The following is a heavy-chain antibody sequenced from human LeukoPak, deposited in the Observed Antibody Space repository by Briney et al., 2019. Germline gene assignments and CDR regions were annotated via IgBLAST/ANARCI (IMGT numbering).Heavy chain of an antibody. J-gene: IGHJ6*03. Sequence: SETLSLTCTVSGGSISSSSYYWGWIRQPPGKGLEWIGSIYYSGSTYYNPSLKSRVTISVDTSKNQFSLKLSSVTAADTAVYYCARDLYDSSGYYYTYYYYYMDVWGKGTTVTVSS. CDR1: GGSISSSSYY. V-gene: IGHV4-39*07. D-gene: IGHD3-22*01. CDR2: IYYSGST. CDR3: ARDLYDSSGYYYTYYYYYMDV.